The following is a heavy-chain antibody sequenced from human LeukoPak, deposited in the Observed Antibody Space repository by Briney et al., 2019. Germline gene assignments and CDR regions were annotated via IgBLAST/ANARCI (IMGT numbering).Heavy chain of an antibody. D-gene: IGHD3-16*02. CDR2: IYVTGST. Sequence: SETLSLTCTVSGGSIGTYYWSWIRQSPGKGLEWIGYIYVTGSTRYNPYLQSRVTISVDTSRNQFFLKMSSVTAADTTVYYCARHIGGGIEDMDVWGKGTKVTVSS. CDR1: GGSIGTYY. CDR3: ARHIGGGIEDMDV. J-gene: IGHJ6*03. V-gene: IGHV4-59*08.